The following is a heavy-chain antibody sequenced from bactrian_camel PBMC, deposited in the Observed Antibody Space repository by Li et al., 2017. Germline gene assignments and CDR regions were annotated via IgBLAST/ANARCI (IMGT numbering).Heavy chain of an antibody. J-gene: IGHJ4*01. V-gene: IGHV3S53*01. CDR1: GNTHNSNY. CDR3: ATGGRFYAYRY. Sequence: QLVESGGGSVQAGGSLRLSCVASGNTHNSNYMGWFRQSPGKQREGVAAIATDGNTAYADSVKGRFTISKDNAKNTVYLQMNSLKSEDTALYYCATGGRFYAYRYWGQGTQVTVS. CDR2: IATDGNT. D-gene: IGHD1*01.